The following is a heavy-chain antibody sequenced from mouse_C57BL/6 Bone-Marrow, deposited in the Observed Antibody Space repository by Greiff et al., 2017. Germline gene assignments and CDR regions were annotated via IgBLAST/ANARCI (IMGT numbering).Heavy chain of an antibody. Sequence: EVHLVESGGGLVKPGGSLKLSCAASGFTFSSYAMSWVSQTPEKRLEWVANISAGGSYTYYPDNVKGKFTMSRDNATNTVYLQISNLTSEDTAMYYCARELGRWYFDVWGTGTTVTVSS. V-gene: IGHV5-4*01. D-gene: IGHD4-1*01. CDR1: GFTFSSYA. CDR2: ISAGGSYT. CDR3: ARELGRWYFDV. J-gene: IGHJ1*03.